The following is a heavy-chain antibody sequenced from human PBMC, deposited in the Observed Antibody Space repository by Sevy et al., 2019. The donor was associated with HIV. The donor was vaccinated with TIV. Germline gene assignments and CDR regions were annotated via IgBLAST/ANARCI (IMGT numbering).Heavy chain of an antibody. CDR2: TYIAGTT. J-gene: IGHJ4*02. Sequence: GGSLRLSCSASGFTVSGNYMSWVRQAPGKGLEWVSITYIAGTTFYSDAVKGRFTISRENSENTLYLQMNSMRAEDTAVYYGARAEVVSAGIAGRRLNYFDYWGQGTLVTVS. V-gene: IGHV3-66*01. CDR1: GFTVSGNY. D-gene: IGHD2-2*01. CDR3: ARAEVVSAGIAGRRLNYFDY.